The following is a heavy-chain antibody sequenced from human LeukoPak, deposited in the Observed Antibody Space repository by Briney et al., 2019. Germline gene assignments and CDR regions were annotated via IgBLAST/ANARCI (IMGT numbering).Heavy chain of an antibody. CDR2: INPNSGGT. CDR3: ASTNYYDSSGEEYFQH. Sequence: ASVKVSCKASGYTFTGYYMHWVRQAPGQGLEWMGWINPNSGGTNYAQKFQGRVTMTRDTSISTAYMELSRLRSDDTAVYYCASTNYYDSSGEEYFQHWGQGTLVTVSS. J-gene: IGHJ1*01. CDR1: GYTFTGYY. D-gene: IGHD3-22*01. V-gene: IGHV1-2*02.